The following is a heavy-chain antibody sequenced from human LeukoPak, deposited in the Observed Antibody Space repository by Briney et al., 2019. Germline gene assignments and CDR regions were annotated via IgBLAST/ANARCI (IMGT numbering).Heavy chain of an antibody. J-gene: IGHJ4*02. D-gene: IGHD4-23*01. V-gene: IGHV4-39*07. Sequence: SQTLSLTCTVSGGSISSSSYYWGWIRQPPGKGLEWIGSIYYSGSTYYNPSLESRVTISVDTSKNQFSLKLSSVTAADTAVYSCASGRWTLDYWGQGTLVTVSS. CDR2: IYYSGST. CDR1: GGSISSSSYY. CDR3: ASGRWTLDY.